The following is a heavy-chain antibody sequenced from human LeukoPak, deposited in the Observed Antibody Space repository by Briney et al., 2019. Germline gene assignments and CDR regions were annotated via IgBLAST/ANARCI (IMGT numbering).Heavy chain of an antibody. CDR3: ARAPGVRYYYYMDV. J-gene: IGHJ6*03. CDR1: GFSFDDYG. CDR2: INWNGGNT. Sequence: GGSLRLSCVASGFSFDDYGMSWVRQAPGKGLEWVSGINWNGGNTGYADSVKGRFTISRDNVKNSLYLQMNSLRAEDTALYYCARAPGVRYYYYMDVWGKGTTVTVSS. V-gene: IGHV3-20*04. D-gene: IGHD2-8*01.